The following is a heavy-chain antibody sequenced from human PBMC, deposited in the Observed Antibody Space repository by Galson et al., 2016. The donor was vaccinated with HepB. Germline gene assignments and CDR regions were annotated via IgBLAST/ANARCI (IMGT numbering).Heavy chain of an antibody. CDR2: MSPYYGNT. V-gene: IGHV1-18*01. CDR1: GSTFTNYG. CDR3: ARWELRRGLSH. Sequence: QSGAEVTKPGESLRISCKASGSTFTNYGINWVRQAPGQGLEWLGWMSPYYGNTNYGQKVQGRVTMTTDTSTSTAYLELTSLRSDDTAVYYCARWELRRGLSHWGQGNLVIVSS. J-gene: IGHJ4*02. D-gene: IGHD1-26*01.